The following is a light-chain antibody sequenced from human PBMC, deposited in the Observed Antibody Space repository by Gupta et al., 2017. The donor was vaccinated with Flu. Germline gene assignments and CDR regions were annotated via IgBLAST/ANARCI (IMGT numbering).Light chain of an antibody. Sequence: EIVLTQSPGTLSLSPGERATLSCRASQSVSNNYLAWYQQKPGQAPSLLIYDASSRATGIPDRFSGSGSGTDFTLTISRLEPEDFAVYYCQQYVDSPFTFGQGTKMEIK. CDR3: QQYVDSPFT. J-gene: IGKJ2*01. CDR1: QSVSNNY. CDR2: DAS. V-gene: IGKV3-20*01.